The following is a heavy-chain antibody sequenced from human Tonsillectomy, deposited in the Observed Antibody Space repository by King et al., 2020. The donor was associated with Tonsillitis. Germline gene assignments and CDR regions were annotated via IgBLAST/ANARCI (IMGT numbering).Heavy chain of an antibody. Sequence: QLQESGPGLVKPSETLSLTCTVSGDSISSYYWSWIRQPPGKELEWIGYMFYSGSTNHNPSLKNRVTMSVDLSKNQLSLKLSSVTAADPAVYYCARHVRWVGELSWFDPWGQGTLVTVSS. J-gene: IGHJ5*02. CDR3: ARHVRWVGELSWFDP. CDR1: GDSISSYY. CDR2: MFYSGST. V-gene: IGHV4-59*08. D-gene: IGHD3-10*01.